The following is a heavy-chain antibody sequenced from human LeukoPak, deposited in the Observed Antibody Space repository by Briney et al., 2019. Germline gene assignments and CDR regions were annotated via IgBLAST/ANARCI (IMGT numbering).Heavy chain of an antibody. V-gene: IGHV5-51*01. CDR1: GYSFTTDW. D-gene: IGHD5-18*01. J-gene: IGHJ3*02. CDR2: IYPADSDT. Sequence: GESLKISCQASGYSFTTDWIAWVRQMPGKGLEWMGIIYPADSDTRYSPSFQGQVTISADKSISTAYLQWSSLKASDTAMYYCARQAGYSYGHDAFDIWGQGTMVTVSS. CDR3: ARQAGYSYGHDAFDI.